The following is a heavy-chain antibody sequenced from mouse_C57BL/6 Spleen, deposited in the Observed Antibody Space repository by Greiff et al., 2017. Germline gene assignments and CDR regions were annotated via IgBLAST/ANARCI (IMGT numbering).Heavy chain of an antibody. J-gene: IGHJ2*01. D-gene: IGHD1-2*01. V-gene: IGHV1-69*01. CDR2: LDPSDSYT. CDR1: GYTFTSSW. Sequence: QVQLQQPGAELVMPGASVKLSCKASGYTFTSSWMHWVKQRPGQGLEWIGELDPSDSYTNYNQKFKGKSTLTVDKSSSTAYMQLSSLTSEDSAVYYCARRDYYGDFDYWGQGTTLTVSS. CDR3: ARRDYYGDFDY.